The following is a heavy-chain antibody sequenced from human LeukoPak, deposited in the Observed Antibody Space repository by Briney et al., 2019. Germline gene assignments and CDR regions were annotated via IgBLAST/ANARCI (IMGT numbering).Heavy chain of an antibody. CDR2: IYHSGST. CDR1: GYSISSGYY. CDR3: ARINSGSYYVEHFQH. V-gene: IGHV4-38-2*01. D-gene: IGHD1-26*01. Sequence: PSETLSLTCAVSGYSISSGYYKGWIRQPPGKGLEWIGSIYHSGSTYYNPSLKSRVTISVDTSKNQFSLKLSSVTAADTAVYYCARINSGSYYVEHFQHWGQGTLVTVSS. J-gene: IGHJ1*01.